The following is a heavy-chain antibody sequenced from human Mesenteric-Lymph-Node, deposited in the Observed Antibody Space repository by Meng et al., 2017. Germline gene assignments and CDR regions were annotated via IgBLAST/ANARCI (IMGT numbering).Heavy chain of an antibody. Sequence: SLKISCAASGFTFDDYAMHWVRQAPGKGLEWVSGISWNSGSIGYADSVKGRFTISRDNAKNSLYLQMNSLRAEDTALYYCAKDLRDGYNYGEFDYWGQGTLVTVSS. J-gene: IGHJ4*02. D-gene: IGHD5-24*01. CDR2: ISWNSGSI. CDR3: AKDLRDGYNYGEFDY. V-gene: IGHV3-9*01. CDR1: GFTFDDYA.